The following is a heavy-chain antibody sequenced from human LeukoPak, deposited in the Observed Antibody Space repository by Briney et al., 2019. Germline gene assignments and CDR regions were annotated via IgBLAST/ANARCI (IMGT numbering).Heavy chain of an antibody. Sequence: GASVNVSCQASGGTFSSYAIRWVRQAPGQGLEWMGGIIPIFGTANYAQKFQGRVTITADESTSTAYMELSSLRSEDTAVYYCASFVDPLFGYWGQGTLVTVSS. D-gene: IGHD3/OR15-3a*01. J-gene: IGHJ4*02. CDR3: ASFVDPLFGY. CDR2: IIPIFGTA. V-gene: IGHV1-69*13. CDR1: GGTFSSYA.